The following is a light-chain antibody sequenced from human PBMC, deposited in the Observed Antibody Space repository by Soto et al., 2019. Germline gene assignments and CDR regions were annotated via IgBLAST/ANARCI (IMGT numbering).Light chain of an antibody. CDR2: EVS. J-gene: IGLJ2*01. Sequence: QSALTQPASVSGSPGQSITISCTGTNSDVGNYNYVSWYQQHPGKAPKLMIYEVSNRPSGVSNRFSGSKSGNTASLTISGLQAEDEADYYCSSYRSSSTLGVFGGGTQLTV. V-gene: IGLV2-14*01. CDR1: NSDVGNYNY. CDR3: SSYRSSSTLGV.